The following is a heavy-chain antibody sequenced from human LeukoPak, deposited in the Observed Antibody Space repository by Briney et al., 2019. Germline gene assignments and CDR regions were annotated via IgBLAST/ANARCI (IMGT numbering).Heavy chain of an antibody. CDR1: GGSISSYY. CDR3: ARYPIGSYFDY. D-gene: IGHD1-26*01. J-gene: IGHJ4*02. Sequence: PSETLSLTCTVSGGSISSYYWSWIRQPPGKGLEWIGYIYYSGGTNYNPSLKSRVTISVDTSKNQFSLKLSSVTAADTAVYYCARYPIGSYFDYWGQGTLVTVSS. CDR2: IYYSGGT. V-gene: IGHV4-59*08.